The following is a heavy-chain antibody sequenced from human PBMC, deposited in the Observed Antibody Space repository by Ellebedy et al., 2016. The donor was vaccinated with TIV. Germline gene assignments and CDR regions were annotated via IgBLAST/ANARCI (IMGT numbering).Heavy chain of an antibody. J-gene: IGHJ4*02. V-gene: IGHV3-23*01. CDR3: AKGTSSGFNYDRVGFEN. Sequence: GESLKISCAASGFTFSSFAMHWVRQAPGKGLEWLSVISGAGDNTYDADSVKGRFTITRDNSTNTLYLQMDRLRAEDTAVYYCAKGTSSGFNYDRVGFENWGQGTLVTVSS. CDR2: ISGAGDNT. CDR1: GFTFSSFA. D-gene: IGHD3-22*01.